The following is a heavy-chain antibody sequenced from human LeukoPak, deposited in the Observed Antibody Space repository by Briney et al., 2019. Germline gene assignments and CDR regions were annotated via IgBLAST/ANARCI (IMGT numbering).Heavy chain of an antibody. J-gene: IGHJ4*02. V-gene: IGHV4-34*01. CDR1: GGSFGGYY. Sequence: SETLSLTCAVYGGSFGGYYWNWLRQPPGKGLEWIGEIYHSGSTNYNPPLKSRVTISVDTSKNQFSLKLSSVTAADTAVYYCTQGAGWLIDYWGQGILVSVSS. D-gene: IGHD3-16*01. CDR2: IYHSGST. CDR3: TQGAGWLIDY.